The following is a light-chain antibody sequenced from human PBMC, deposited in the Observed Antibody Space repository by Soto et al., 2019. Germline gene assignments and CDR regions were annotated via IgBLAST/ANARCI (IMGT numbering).Light chain of an antibody. V-gene: IGKV3-20*01. Sequence: DIVLTQSPATLSLSPVERATLSCRASQSVSSYLAWYQQKPGQAPRLLIYDASNRATGIPDRFSGSGSGTDFTLTISRLEPEDFAVYYCQQYGSSGTFGQGTKVDIK. CDR2: DAS. J-gene: IGKJ1*01. CDR3: QQYGSSGT. CDR1: QSVSSY.